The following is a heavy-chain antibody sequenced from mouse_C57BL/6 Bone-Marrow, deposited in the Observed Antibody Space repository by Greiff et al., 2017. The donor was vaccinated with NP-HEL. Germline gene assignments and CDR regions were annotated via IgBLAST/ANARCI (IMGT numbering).Heavy chain of an antibody. CDR2: FTHSGET. D-gene: IGHD2-3*01. CDR1: GFPITSGYY. V-gene: IGHV12-3*01. Sequence: QVQLQQSGPGLVKPSQSLFLTCSITGFPITSGYYWFWIRQSPGKPLEWMGYFTHSGETFYNPSLQSPISITRETSKNQFFLQLNSVTTEDTAKDYCAGDRWLLGYFDVWGTGTTVTVSS. CDR3: AGDRWLLGYFDV. J-gene: IGHJ1*03.